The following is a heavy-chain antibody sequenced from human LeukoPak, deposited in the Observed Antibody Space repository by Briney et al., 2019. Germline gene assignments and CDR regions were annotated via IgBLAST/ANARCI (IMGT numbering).Heavy chain of an antibody. CDR3: AELGITMIGGV. V-gene: IGHV3-48*03. CDR1: GFTFSTYE. Sequence: GGSLRLSCAASGFTFSTYEMTWVRQSPGKGLEWVSYISSSGSTIYYADSVKGRFTISRDNAKNSLYLQMNSLRAEDTAVYYCAELGITMIGGVWGKGTTVTISS. J-gene: IGHJ6*04. CDR2: ISSSGSTI. D-gene: IGHD3-10*02.